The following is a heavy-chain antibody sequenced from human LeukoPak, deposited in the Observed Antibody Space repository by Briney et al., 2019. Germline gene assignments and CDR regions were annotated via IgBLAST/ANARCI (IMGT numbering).Heavy chain of an antibody. CDR3: ARESESSGWYDY. J-gene: IGHJ4*02. D-gene: IGHD6-19*01. V-gene: IGHV3-43*02. CDR1: GFIFHDYA. Sequence: PGGSLRLSCAGPGFIFHDYAIHWVRHAPGKGLEWVSLISGDGGSTFYADSVKGRFTISRDNSKNSLYLQMNSLRSDDTALYYCARESESSGWYDYWGQGTLVTVSS. CDR2: ISGDGGST.